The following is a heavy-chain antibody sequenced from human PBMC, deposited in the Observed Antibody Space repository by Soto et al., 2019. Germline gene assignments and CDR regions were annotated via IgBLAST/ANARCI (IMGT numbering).Heavy chain of an antibody. D-gene: IGHD2-15*01. CDR2: IIPIFGTA. CDR3: ARDNGSSPMSGYYFDY. Sequence: VKLGQSGAEGKRLGSSVKVSGKASGGTFSSYAITWVRQAPGQGLEWRGGIIPIFGTANHAQKFQGRVTITADESTSTAYMELSSLRSEDTAVYYCARDNGSSPMSGYYFDYWGQGTLVTVSS. J-gene: IGHJ4*02. V-gene: IGHV1-69*12. CDR1: GGTFSSYA.